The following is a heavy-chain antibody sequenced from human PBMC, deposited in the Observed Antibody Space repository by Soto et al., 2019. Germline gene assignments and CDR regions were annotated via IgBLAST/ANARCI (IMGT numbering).Heavy chain of an antibody. V-gene: IGHV4-59*08. Sequence: PSETLSLTCTVSRGSINTYYWSWIRQPPGKGLEWIGYIYYSGSTNYNPSLKSRVTISLDTSRNQFSLKVNSVTVADTAVYYCARRSHTNWPAYWGPGTQVTVSS. CDR3: ARRSHTNWPAY. CDR2: IYYSGST. CDR1: RGSINTYY. D-gene: IGHD2-15*01. J-gene: IGHJ5*01.